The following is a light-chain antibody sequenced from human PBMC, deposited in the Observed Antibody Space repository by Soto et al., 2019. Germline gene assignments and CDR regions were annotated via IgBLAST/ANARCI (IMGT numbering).Light chain of an antibody. J-gene: IGKJ4*01. CDR1: QGISSH. Sequence: AIQLTQSPSALSASLVYIVAIACRASQGISSHLAWYQHKPGKAPKFLIYDASSLESGVPSRFSGSGSGTDFTLTISSLQPEDFATYYCLQDYTYPLTFGGGTKVDIK. V-gene: IGKV1-6*01. CDR2: DAS. CDR3: LQDYTYPLT.